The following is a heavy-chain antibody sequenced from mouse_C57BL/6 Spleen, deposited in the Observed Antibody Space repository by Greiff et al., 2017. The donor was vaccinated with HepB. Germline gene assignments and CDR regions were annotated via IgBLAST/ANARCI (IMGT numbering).Heavy chain of an antibody. CDR1: GYTFTDYY. D-gene: IGHD2-12*01. J-gene: IGHJ2*01. V-gene: IGHV1-26*01. CDR3: ARKGYYTPYYFDY. CDR2: INPNNGGT. Sequence: EVQLQQSGPELVKPGASVKISCKASGYTFTDYYMNWVKQSHGKSLEWIGDINPNNGGTSYNQKFKGKATLTVDKSSSTAYMELRSLTSEDSAVYYCARKGYYTPYYFDYWGQGTTLTVSS.